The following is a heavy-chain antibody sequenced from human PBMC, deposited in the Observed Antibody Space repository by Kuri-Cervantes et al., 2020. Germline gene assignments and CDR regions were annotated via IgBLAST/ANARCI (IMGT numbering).Heavy chain of an antibody. J-gene: IGHJ4*02. CDR1: GFTYSDHY. V-gene: IGHV3-23*01. D-gene: IGHD3-3*01. CDR3: AKVRRITIFGVVTAFDY. Sequence: GGSLRLSCAASGFTYSDHYMNWVRQAPGKGLEWVSAISGSGGSTYYADSVKGRFTISRDNSKNTLYLQMNSLRAEDTAVYYCAKVRRITIFGVVTAFDYWGQGTLVTVSS. CDR2: ISGSGGST.